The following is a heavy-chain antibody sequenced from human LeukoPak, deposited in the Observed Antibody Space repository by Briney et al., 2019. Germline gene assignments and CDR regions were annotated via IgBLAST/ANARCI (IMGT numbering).Heavy chain of an antibody. V-gene: IGHV3-23*01. Sequence: GGSLRLSCAASGFTFSNYAMSWVRQAPGKGLEWVSVISVSGGSTYYADSVKGRFTISRDNSKNTPYLQMNSLRAEDTAVYYCAKDHYDSSGYYPEYFQHWGQGALVTVSS. D-gene: IGHD3-22*01. CDR2: ISVSGGST. CDR1: GFTFSNYA. CDR3: AKDHYDSSGYYPEYFQH. J-gene: IGHJ1*01.